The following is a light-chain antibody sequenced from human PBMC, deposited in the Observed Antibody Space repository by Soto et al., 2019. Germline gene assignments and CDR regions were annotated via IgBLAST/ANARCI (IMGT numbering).Light chain of an antibody. CDR3: CSYAGSSTLM. J-gene: IGLJ3*02. CDR2: EVH. Sequence: QSALTQPASVTGSPGQSITISCTGTSSDVGSYNLASWYQQHPAKAPKLIIYEVHKRPSGVSIRFSGSKSGNTASLTISGLQAEDEADYYCCSYAGSSTLMFGGGTKLTVL. CDR1: SSDVGSYNL. V-gene: IGLV2-23*02.